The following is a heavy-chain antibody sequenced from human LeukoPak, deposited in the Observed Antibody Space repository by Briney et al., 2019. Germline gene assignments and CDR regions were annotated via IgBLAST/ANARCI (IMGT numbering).Heavy chain of an antibody. CDR2: INPNSGGT. Sequence: VASVKVSCKASGYTFTGYYMHWVRQAPGQGLEWMGWINPNSGGTNYAQKFQGRVTMTRDTSISTAYMELSRLRSDDTAVYYCARGTALLLRWGAAGDYWGQGTLVTVSS. V-gene: IGHV1-2*02. D-gene: IGHD5-24*01. CDR1: GYTFTGYY. CDR3: ARGTALLLRWGAAGDY. J-gene: IGHJ4*02.